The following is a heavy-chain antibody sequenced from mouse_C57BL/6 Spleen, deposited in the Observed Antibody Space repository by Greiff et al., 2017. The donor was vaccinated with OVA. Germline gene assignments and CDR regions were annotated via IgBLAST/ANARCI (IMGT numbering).Heavy chain of an antibody. V-gene: IGHV1-53*01. CDR3: ARERAYDRPAWLAY. Sequence: VQLQQPGTELVKPGASVKLSCKASGYTFTSYWMHWVKQRPGQGLEWIGNINPSNGGTNYNEKFKSKATLTVDKSSSTAYMQLSSLTSEDAAVEYCARERAYDRPAWLAYWGQGTLVTVSA. D-gene: IGHD2-12*01. CDR2: INPSNGGT. J-gene: IGHJ3*01. CDR1: GYTFTSYW.